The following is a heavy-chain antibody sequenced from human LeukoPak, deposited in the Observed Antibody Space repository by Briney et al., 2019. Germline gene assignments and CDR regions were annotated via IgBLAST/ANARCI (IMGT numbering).Heavy chain of an antibody. J-gene: IGHJ3*02. CDR3: ATEGSSGIRLHVFDI. D-gene: IGHD3-10*01. Sequence: PGGSLRLSCAASGFMFSDYFMSWIRQAPGKGLERVSYISGSSRYTNYADSVRGRFTISRDNAKNSLYLQMNNLRVEDTAVYFCATEGSSGIRLHVFDIWGQGTMVTVSS. CDR2: ISGSSRYT. V-gene: IGHV3-11*05. CDR1: GFMFSDYF.